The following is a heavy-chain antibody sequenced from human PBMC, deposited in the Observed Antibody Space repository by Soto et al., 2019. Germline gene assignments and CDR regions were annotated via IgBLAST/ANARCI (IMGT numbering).Heavy chain of an antibody. CDR1: GYTFTGYY. D-gene: IGHD6-19*01. V-gene: IGHV1-2*04. Sequence: GASVKVSCTASGYTFTGYYMHWVRQAPGQGLEWMGWINPNSGGTNYAQKFQGWVTMTRDTSISTAYMELSRLRSDDTAVYYCARDRYSSGWKGSFDYWGQGTLVTVSS. CDR2: INPNSGGT. J-gene: IGHJ4*02. CDR3: ARDRYSSGWKGSFDY.